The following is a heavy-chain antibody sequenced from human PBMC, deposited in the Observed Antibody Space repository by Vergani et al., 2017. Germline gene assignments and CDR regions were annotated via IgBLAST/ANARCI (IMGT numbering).Heavy chain of an antibody. V-gene: IGHV4-61*02. CDR3: AREVPQGFWSGYQAPTGWFDP. Sequence: QVQLQESGPGLVKPSQTLSLTCTVSGGSISSGSYYWSWIRQPAGKGLEWIGRIYTSGSTNYNPSLKSRVTMSVDTSKNQFSLKLSSVTAADTAVYYCAREVPQGFWSGYQAPTGWFDPWGQGTLVTVSS. J-gene: IGHJ5*02. D-gene: IGHD3-3*01. CDR1: GGSISSGSYY. CDR2: IYTSGST.